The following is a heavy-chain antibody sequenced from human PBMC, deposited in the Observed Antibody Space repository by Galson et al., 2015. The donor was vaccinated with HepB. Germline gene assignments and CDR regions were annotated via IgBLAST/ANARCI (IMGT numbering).Heavy chain of an antibody. Sequence: ETLSLTCTVSGVSTSSSSYYWSWLRQPPGRGLEWIGSIYYTATTYYDPSLKSRVTISLDTSKNQFSLRLNSVTAADTAVYYCARHVGESGSYGMDVWGRGTLATVSS. CDR2: IYYTATT. J-gene: IGHJ2*01. CDR3: ARHVGESGSYGMDV. D-gene: IGHD3-10*01. CDR1: GVSTSSSSYY. V-gene: IGHV4-39*01.